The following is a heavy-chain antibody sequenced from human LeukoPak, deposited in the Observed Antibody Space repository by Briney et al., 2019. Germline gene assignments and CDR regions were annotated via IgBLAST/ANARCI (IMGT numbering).Heavy chain of an antibody. CDR1: GYTFTDYF. J-gene: IGHJ4*02. CDR2: INPNSGGT. V-gene: IGHV1-2*02. Sequence: ASVKVSCKASGYTFTDYFMHWVRQAPGQGLEWMGWINPNSGGTHYAQKFQGRVTMTRDTSISTAYMELSRLRSDDTAVYYCARDPGYSSPRGDYWGQGTLVTVSS. D-gene: IGHD5-18*01. CDR3: ARDPGYSSPRGDY.